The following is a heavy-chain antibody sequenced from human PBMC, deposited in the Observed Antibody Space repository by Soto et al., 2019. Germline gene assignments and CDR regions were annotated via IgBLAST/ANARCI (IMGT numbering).Heavy chain of an antibody. J-gene: IGHJ4*02. CDR1: GFTFSSYG. D-gene: IGHD5-12*01. CDR3: AKDPRDGYAY. CDR2: ISYDGSNK. Sequence: ESGGGVVQPGRSLRLSCAASGFTFSSYGMHWVRQAPGKGLEWVAVISYDGSNKYYADSVKGRFTISRDNSKNTLYLQMNSLRAEDTAVYYCAKDPRDGYAYWGQGTLVTVSS. V-gene: IGHV3-30*18.